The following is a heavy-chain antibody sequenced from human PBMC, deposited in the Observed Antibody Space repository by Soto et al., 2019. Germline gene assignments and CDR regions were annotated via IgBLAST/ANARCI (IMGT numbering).Heavy chain of an antibody. CDR3: ARDRDDYGSGNYYNRIDF. V-gene: IGHV1-69*01. J-gene: IGHJ4*02. CDR2: IIPIFGTP. Sequence: QVQLVQSGAEVKKPGSSVKVSCKASGGIFSTYAISWLRQAPGQGLEWMGGIIPIFGTPNYAQRLQRRVTITADASTTTSYMELRRLKSEDTAVYYCARDRDDYGSGNYYNRIDFWGQGTLVTVSS. CDR1: GGIFSTYA. D-gene: IGHD3-10*01.